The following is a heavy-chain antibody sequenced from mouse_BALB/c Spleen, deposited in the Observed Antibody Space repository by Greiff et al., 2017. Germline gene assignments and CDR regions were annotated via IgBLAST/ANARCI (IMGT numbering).Heavy chain of an antibody. CDR1: GFSLTSYG. J-gene: IGHJ3*01. V-gene: IGHV2-9*02. CDR3: ARDGDDYDGELAY. CDR2: IWAGGST. Sequence: QVQLQQSGPGLVAPSQSLSITCTVSGFSLTSYGVHWVRQPPGKGLEWLGVIWAGGSTNYNSALMSRLSISTDNSKSQVFLKMNSLQTDDTAMYYWARDGDDYDGELAYWGQGTLVTVSA. D-gene: IGHD2-4*01.